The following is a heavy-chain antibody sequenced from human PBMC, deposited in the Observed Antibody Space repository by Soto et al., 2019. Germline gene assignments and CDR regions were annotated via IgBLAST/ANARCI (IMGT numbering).Heavy chain of an antibody. J-gene: IGHJ6*03. CDR3: ARDRGVAPPVAGNTHYYYYMDV. V-gene: IGHV1-18*01. CDR1: GYSFTNYG. D-gene: IGHD6-19*01. CDR2: ISAYNGDT. Sequence: QDQLVQSGGEVKKPGASVKVSCKASGYSFTNYGITWVRQAPGQGFEWMGWISAYNGDTNYAQKVQGRVTMTTDASTSTAYLELRSLRSDDTAVYYCARDRGVAPPVAGNTHYYYYMDVWGKGTMVTVSS.